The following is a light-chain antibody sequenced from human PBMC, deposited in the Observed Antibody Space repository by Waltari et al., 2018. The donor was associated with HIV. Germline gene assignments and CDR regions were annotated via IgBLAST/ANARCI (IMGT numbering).Light chain of an antibody. CDR3: GTWDSSLNAGV. V-gene: IGLV1-51*01. CDR1: RSNLANNY. Sequence: QSMLPQPPSVSAAPGHKVTISCSVSRSNLANNYVSWYQHLPGAAPKLVIYDNDNRPSGIPDRFSGAKSGASATLVITGLQTGDEGDYYCGTWDSSLNAGVFGGGTKLTVL. CDR2: DND. J-gene: IGLJ3*02.